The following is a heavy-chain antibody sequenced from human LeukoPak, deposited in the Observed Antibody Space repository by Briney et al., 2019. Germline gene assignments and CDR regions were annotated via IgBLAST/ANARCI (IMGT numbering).Heavy chain of an antibody. CDR1: GGTISNFY. D-gene: IGHD3-10*01. J-gene: IGHJ3*02. CDR3: ARGLFRVRDPPDAFDI. CDR2: IYYTGSS. Sequence: SETLSLTCTVSGGTISNFYWSWIRQPPEKGLEWIGYIYYTGSSNYNPSLRSRVTISVDMSKNQFSLKLSSVTAADTAVYYCARGLFRVRDPPDAFDIWGQGTMVTVSS. V-gene: IGHV4-59*01.